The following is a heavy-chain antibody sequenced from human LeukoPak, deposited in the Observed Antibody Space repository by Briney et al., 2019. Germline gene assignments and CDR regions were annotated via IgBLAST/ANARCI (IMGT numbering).Heavy chain of an antibody. CDR1: GGSFSGYY. CDR2: INHSGST. D-gene: IGHD4-11*01. J-gene: IGHJ3*02. Sequence: SETLPLTCAVYGGSFSGYYWSWIRQPPGKGLEWIGEINHSGSTNYNPSLKSRVTISVDTSKNQFSLKLSSVTAADTAVYYCARGRTYSNYVEAFDIWGQGTMVTVSS. CDR3: ARGRTYSNYVEAFDI. V-gene: IGHV4-34*01.